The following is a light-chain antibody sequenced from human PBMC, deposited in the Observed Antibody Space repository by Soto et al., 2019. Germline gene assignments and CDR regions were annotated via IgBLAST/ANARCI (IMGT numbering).Light chain of an antibody. CDR2: GAS. Sequence: EIVLTQSPGTLSLSPGERATLSCRASQSVSSSYLAWYQQKPGQAPRLLIYGASSRATGIPDRFSGSGSGTDFTRTITRLEPGDFAVYYCQQYGSSRTFGQGTKVEIK. CDR3: QQYGSSRT. V-gene: IGKV3-20*01. J-gene: IGKJ1*01. CDR1: QSVSSSY.